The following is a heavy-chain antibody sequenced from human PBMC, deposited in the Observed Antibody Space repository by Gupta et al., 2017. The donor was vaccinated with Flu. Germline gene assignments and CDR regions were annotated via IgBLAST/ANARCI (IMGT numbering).Heavy chain of an antibody. CDR1: GFTFRFYS. V-gene: IGHV3-21*01. CDR2: TTSTSIYI. J-gene: IGHJ4*02. D-gene: IGHD3-10*01. Sequence: EVLLVESGGGLVTPGGSLRLSCAASGFTFRFYSMNCVRPAPGKGLDWVSTTTSTSIYIYYSDSVEGRLTISRDTAKNSVSLQMDSLRADDTALYYCTRDLSRGQQGGFDYWGQGSVVTVSS. CDR3: TRDLSRGQQGGFDY.